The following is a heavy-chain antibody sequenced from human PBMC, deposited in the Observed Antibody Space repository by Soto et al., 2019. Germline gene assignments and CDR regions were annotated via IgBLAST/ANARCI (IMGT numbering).Heavy chain of an antibody. D-gene: IGHD6-19*01. CDR2: IRSKAYGGTT. J-gene: IGHJ4*02. Sequence: GGSLRLSFTASGFTFGDYGMSWVRQAPGKGREWVGFIRSKAYGGTTEYAASVKGRFTISRDDSKSIAYVQMNSLKTEDTAVYYCTRADSSWWYRFDYGGRVTLVTVSS. CDR1: GFTFGDYG. CDR3: TRADSSWWYRFDY. V-gene: IGHV3-49*04.